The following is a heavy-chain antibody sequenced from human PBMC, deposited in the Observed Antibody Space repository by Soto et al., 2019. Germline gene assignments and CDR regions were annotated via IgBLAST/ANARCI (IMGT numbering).Heavy chain of an antibody. J-gene: IGHJ6*02. CDR1: GDPISSSNYY. D-gene: IGHD3-16*01. CDR3: ARLSGELRFGYYYGLAG. Sequence: SETLSLTCTVSGDPISSSNYYWGWIRQPPGKGLEWIGSLYYGRTTYYNPSLKSRVTISVDTSKSQFSLTLNSVTAADTAVYYCARLSGELRFGYYYGLAGWGQGTMVTVSS. V-gene: IGHV4-39*01. CDR2: LYYGRTT.